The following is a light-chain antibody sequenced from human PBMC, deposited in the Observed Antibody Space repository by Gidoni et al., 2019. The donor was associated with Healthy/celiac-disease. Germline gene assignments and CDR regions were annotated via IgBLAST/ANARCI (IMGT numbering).Light chain of an antibody. CDR2: DAS. Sequence: ELVLTQSPATLSLSPGERATLSCRASQSVSSYLAWYQQKPGQAPRLLIYDASNRATGIPARFRGSGSGTDFTLTISSLEPEDFAVYYCQQRSNWPPYTFGQGTKLEIK. V-gene: IGKV3-11*01. J-gene: IGKJ2*01. CDR1: QSVSSY. CDR3: QQRSNWPPYT.